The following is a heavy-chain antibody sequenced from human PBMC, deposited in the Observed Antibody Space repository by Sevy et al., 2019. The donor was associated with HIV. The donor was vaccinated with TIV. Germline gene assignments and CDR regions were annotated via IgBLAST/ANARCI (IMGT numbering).Heavy chain of an antibody. V-gene: IGHV3-48*01. CDR2: ISSSSSTI. J-gene: IGHJ4*02. Sequence: GGSLRLSCAASGFTFSSYSMNWVRQAPGKGLEWVSYISSSSSTIYYADSVKGRFTISRDNAKNSLYLQMNSLRAEDTAVYYCARGGSRWYRGGTYYFDYWGQGTLVTVSS. CDR1: GFTFSSYS. CDR3: ARGGSRWYRGGTYYFDY. D-gene: IGHD6-13*01.